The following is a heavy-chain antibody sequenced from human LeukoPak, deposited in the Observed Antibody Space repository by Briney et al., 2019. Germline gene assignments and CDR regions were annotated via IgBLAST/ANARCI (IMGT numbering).Heavy chain of an antibody. Sequence: PGRSLRLSCAASGFTFQDYAMHWVRQAPGKGLEWVSGISWNSGTIVHAASVKGRFTISRDNAKNSLYLQMNSLRPEDTALYYCAKDSGSGWHDLGYFDYWGQGTLVTVSS. CDR2: ISWNSGTI. J-gene: IGHJ4*02. CDR3: AKDSGSGWHDLGYFDY. D-gene: IGHD6-19*01. CDR1: GFTFQDYA. V-gene: IGHV3-9*01.